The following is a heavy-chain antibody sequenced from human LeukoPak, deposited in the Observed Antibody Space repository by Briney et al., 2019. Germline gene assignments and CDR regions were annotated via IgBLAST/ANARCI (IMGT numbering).Heavy chain of an antibody. Sequence: GGSLRLSCAASGFDFSSYGMHWVRQAPGKGLEWVSAVSGGGGTTHYADSVKGRFTISRDNSENALSLRMTSLRDEDTAVYYCAKEFYFATAVWGQGTTVTVSS. D-gene: IGHD2-15*01. J-gene: IGHJ6*02. CDR2: VSGGGGTT. CDR1: GFDFSSYG. V-gene: IGHV3-23*01. CDR3: AKEFYFATAV.